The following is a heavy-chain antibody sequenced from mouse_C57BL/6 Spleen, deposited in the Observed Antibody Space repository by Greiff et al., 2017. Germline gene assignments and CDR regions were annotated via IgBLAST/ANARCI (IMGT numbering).Heavy chain of an antibody. V-gene: IGHV1-81*01. CDR1: GYTFTSYG. Sequence: QVHVKQSGAELARPGASVKLSCKASGYTFTSYGISWVKQRTGQGLEWIGEIYPRSGNTYYNEKFKGKATLTADKSSSTAYMELSSLRSEDSAVYCCARDRAAQAHYAMDYWGQGTSVTVSS. CDR3: ARDRAAQAHYAMDY. CDR2: IYPRSGNT. J-gene: IGHJ4*01. D-gene: IGHD3-2*02.